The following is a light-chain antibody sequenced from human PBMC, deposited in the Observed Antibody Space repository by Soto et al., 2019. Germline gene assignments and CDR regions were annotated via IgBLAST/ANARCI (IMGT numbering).Light chain of an antibody. V-gene: IGLV8-61*01. CDR2: TTT. CDR1: SGSGSTSYY. J-gene: IGLJ2*01. Sequence: QAVVTQDPSFSVSPGGTVILTCGLTSGSGSTSYYPSWYQQSPGLAPRTLIYTTTTRSSGVPDRFSGSILGNKAALTITGAQSADESDYLCALYVGSGTVVFGGGTKLTVL. CDR3: ALYVGSGTVV.